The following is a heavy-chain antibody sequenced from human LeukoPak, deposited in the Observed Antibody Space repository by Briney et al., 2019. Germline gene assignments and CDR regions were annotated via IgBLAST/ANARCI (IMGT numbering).Heavy chain of an antibody. J-gene: IGHJ4*02. D-gene: IGHD3-22*01. Sequence: ASVKVSCKASGYTFTDYGFSWVRQAPGQGLEWMGWISAYNGNTNYAQKLQGRVTMTTDTTTSTAYMELRSLRSDDTAVYYCARDSGRYYDSSGYLGIDYWGQGTLVTVSS. V-gene: IGHV1-18*01. CDR1: GYTFTDYG. CDR2: ISAYNGNT. CDR3: ARDSGRYYDSSGYLGIDY.